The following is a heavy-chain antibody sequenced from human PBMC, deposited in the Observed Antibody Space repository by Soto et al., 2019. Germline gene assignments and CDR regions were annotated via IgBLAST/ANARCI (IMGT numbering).Heavy chain of an antibody. Sequence: LRLSCASSGFNFSSYAMSWVRQAPGKGLEWVSAISGSGGSTYYADSVKGRFTISRDNSKNTLYLQMNSLRAEDTAVYYCAKAFWSGYYLFDYWGQGTLVTVSS. CDR1: GFNFSSYA. V-gene: IGHV3-23*01. CDR2: ISGSGGST. J-gene: IGHJ4*02. CDR3: AKAFWSGYYLFDY. D-gene: IGHD3-3*01.